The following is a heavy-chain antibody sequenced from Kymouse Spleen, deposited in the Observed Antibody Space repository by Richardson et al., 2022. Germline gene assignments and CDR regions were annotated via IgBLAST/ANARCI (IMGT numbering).Heavy chain of an antibody. CDR3: ARRYSSGWSNWFDP. V-gene: IGHV4-39*01. CDR1: GGSISSSSYY. J-gene: IGHJ5*02. CDR2: IYYSGST. D-gene: IGHD6-19*01. Sequence: QLQLQESGPGLVKPSETLSLTCTVSGGSISSSSYYWGWIRQPPGKGLEWIGSIYYSGSTYYNPSLKSRVTISVDTSKNQFSLKLSSVTAADTAVYYCARRYSSGWSNWFDPWGQGTLVTVSS.